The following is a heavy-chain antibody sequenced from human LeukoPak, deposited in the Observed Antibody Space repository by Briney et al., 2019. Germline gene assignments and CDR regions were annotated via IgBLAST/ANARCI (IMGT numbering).Heavy chain of an antibody. CDR2: IYYSGST. V-gene: IGHV4-30-4*08. Sequence: SQTLSLTCTVSGGSISSGDYYWSWIRQPPGKGLEWIGYIYYSGSTYYNPSLKSRVTISVDTSKNQFSLKLSSVTAADTAVYYCARWLAARPIYPMDVWGKGTTVTVSS. J-gene: IGHJ6*03. CDR3: ARWLAARPIYPMDV. CDR1: GGSISSGDYY. D-gene: IGHD6-6*01.